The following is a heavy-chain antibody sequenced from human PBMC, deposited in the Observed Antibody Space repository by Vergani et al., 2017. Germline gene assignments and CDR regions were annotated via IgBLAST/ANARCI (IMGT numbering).Heavy chain of an antibody. CDR2: IKQDGSEK. CDR3: ARSLDY. Sequence: EVQLVESGGGLVQSGGSLRLSCATTGFSFYDYYLTWVRQPPGKGLEWVASIKQDGSEKFYVDSVKGRFTISRDNAKNSVYLQMNSLRAEDTAVYFCARSLDYWGQGTLVTVSS. V-gene: IGHV3-7*01. CDR1: GFSFYDYY. J-gene: IGHJ4*02.